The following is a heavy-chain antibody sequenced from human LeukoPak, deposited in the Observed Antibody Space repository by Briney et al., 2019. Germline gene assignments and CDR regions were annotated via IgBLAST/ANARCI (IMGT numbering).Heavy chain of an antibody. CDR2: AYYSGST. CDR3: ARVGSCSGGGCSFRLLDY. D-gene: IGHD2-15*01. CDR1: GASISNSDYY. V-gene: IGHV4-31*03. J-gene: IGHJ4*02. Sequence: SQTLSLTCTVSGASISNSDYYWGWIRQHPGKGLEWIGYAYYSGSTYSNPSLKSRVIISVDTSKNQFSLMMTSMTAADTAVYYCARVGSCSGGGCSFRLLDYWGQGTLVTVSS.